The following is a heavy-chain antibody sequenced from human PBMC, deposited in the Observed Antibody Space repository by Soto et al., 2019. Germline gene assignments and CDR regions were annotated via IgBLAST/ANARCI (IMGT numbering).Heavy chain of an antibody. Sequence: QVQLVQSGAEVKKPGASVKVSCKASGYTFSSYGISWVRQAPGQGLEWMGWISAYNGNTNYAQKPQCSVIXXTDTSTRTAYMELRSLRSDDTAVYYCARESPPADYWGQGTLVTVSS. J-gene: IGHJ4*02. CDR3: ARESPPADY. CDR1: GYTFSSYG. CDR2: ISAYNGNT. V-gene: IGHV1-18*01.